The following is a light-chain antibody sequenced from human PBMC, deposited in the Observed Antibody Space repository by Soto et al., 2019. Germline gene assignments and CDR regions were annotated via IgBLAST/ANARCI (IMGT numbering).Light chain of an antibody. Sequence: EIMLTQSPGTLSLSPGERATLSCRASQSVFSNYLAWYQHKPGQAPRLLIYAASSRATGIPDRFSGSGSGTDFTLTISRLEPEDFAVYYCQQYGSSPPWTFGQGTKVYIK. CDR2: AAS. V-gene: IGKV3-20*01. CDR3: QQYGSSPPWT. CDR1: QSVFSNY. J-gene: IGKJ1*01.